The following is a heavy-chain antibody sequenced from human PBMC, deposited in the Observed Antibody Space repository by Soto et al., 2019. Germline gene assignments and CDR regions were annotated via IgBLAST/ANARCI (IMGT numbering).Heavy chain of an antibody. CDR3: ARETFQH. V-gene: IGHV3-30-3*01. CDR1: GFTFSSYA. Sequence: QVQLVESGGGVVQPGRSPRLSCAASGFTFSSYAMHWVRQAPGKGLEWVAVISYDGSNKYYADSVKGRFTISRDNSKNTLYLQMNSLRAEDTAVYYCARETFQHWGQGTLVTVSS. CDR2: ISYDGSNK. J-gene: IGHJ1*01.